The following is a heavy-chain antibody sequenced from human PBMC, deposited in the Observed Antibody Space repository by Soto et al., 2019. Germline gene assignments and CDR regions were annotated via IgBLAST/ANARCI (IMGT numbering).Heavy chain of an antibody. CDR2: INSGNGNT. Sequence: ASVKVSCKASGYTFTSYAMHWVRQAPGQRLEWMGWINSGNGNTKYSQKFQGRVTITRDTSASTAYMELSSLRSEDTAVYYCARAGYYYDSSGWDTKYYFDYWGQGTLVTVSS. D-gene: IGHD3-22*01. CDR1: GYTFTSYA. V-gene: IGHV1-3*01. CDR3: ARAGYYYDSSGWDTKYYFDY. J-gene: IGHJ4*02.